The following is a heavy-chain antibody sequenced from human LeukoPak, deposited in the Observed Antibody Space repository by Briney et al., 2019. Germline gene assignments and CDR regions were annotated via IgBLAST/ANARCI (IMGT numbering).Heavy chain of an antibody. CDR2: IYYSGST. J-gene: IGHJ4*02. Sequence: SETLSLTCTVSEGSISSYYWSWIRQPPGKGLEWIGHIYYSGSTNYNPSLKSRVTISVDTSKNQFSLKLSSVTAADTAVYYCAIYASSWQYFDYWGQGTLVTVSS. V-gene: IGHV4-59*01. D-gene: IGHD6-13*01. CDR3: AIYASSWQYFDY. CDR1: EGSISSYY.